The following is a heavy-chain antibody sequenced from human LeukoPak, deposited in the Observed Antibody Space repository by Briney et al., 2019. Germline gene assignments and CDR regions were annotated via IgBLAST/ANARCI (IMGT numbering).Heavy chain of an antibody. CDR2: ISSSGSTI. CDR3: VKDLGKRSGSYPRELGFDY. V-gene: IGHV3-48*03. J-gene: IGHJ4*02. D-gene: IGHD1-26*01. CDR1: GFTFSSYE. Sequence: GGSLRLSCAASGFTFSSYEMNWVRQAPGKGLEWVSYISSSGSTIYYADSVKGRFTISRDNSKNTLYLQMSSLRAEDTAVYYCVKDLGKRSGSYPRELGFDYWGQGTLVTVSS.